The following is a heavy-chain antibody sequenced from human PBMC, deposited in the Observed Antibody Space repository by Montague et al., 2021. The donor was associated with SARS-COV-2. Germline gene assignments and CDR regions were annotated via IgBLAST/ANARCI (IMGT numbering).Heavy chain of an antibody. Sequence: SETLSLTCAVYGGSLSGYSWSWVRQAPEKGLEWIGDIGHTGSFKYNPSLKSRVTMSIDAAKNQFSLRMTSVTAADTSIYYCARGGTERSTTFGVVFFPLLDSWGQGTLVTVSS. D-gene: IGHD3-3*01. CDR1: GGSLSGYS. CDR3: ARGGTERSTTFGVVFFPLLDS. V-gene: IGHV4-34*01. CDR2: IGHTGSF. J-gene: IGHJ4*02.